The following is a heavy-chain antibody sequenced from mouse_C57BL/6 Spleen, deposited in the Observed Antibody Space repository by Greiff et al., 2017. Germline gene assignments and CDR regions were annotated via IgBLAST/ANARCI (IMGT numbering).Heavy chain of an antibody. D-gene: IGHD2-3*01. J-gene: IGHJ2*01. CDR2: IRLKSDNYAT. CDR3: TGRWLLLLYYFDY. V-gene: IGHV6-3*01. CDR1: GFTFSNYW. Sequence: EVKLVESGGGLVQPGGSMKLSCVASGFTFSNYWMNWVRQSPEKGLEWVAQIRLKSDNYATHYAESVKGRFTISRDDSKSSVYLQMNNLRAEDTGIYYCTGRWLLLLYYFDYWGQGTTLTVSS.